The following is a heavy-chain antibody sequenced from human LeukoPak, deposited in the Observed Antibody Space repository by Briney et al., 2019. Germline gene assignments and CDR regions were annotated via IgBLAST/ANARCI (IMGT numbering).Heavy chain of an antibody. CDR2: TNAGNDNT. CDR3: ARGGPAATTTPLDY. D-gene: IGHD1-26*01. Sequence: GASVKVSCKASGYTFTSYALHWVRQAPGQRLEWVGWTNAGNDNTKYSQRFQGRVTITRDTSASTAYMELTSLGSEDTAVYYCARGGPAATTTPLDYWGQGTLVTVSS. CDR1: GYTFTSYA. J-gene: IGHJ4*02. V-gene: IGHV1-3*01.